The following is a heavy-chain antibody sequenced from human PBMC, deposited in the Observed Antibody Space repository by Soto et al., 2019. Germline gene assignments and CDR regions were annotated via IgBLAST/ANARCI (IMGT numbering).Heavy chain of an antibody. CDR3: ARQIYDSDTGPNFQYYFDS. D-gene: IGHD3-22*01. CDR1: GYSFAGYW. Sequence: LGESLKISCKGSGYSFAGYWITWVRQKPGKGLEWMGRIDPSDSQTYCSPSFRGHVTISVTKSITTVFLQRSSLRASDTAMYYCARQIYDSDTGPNFQYYFDSWGQGTPVTVSS. V-gene: IGHV5-10-1*01. CDR2: IDPSDSQT. J-gene: IGHJ4*02.